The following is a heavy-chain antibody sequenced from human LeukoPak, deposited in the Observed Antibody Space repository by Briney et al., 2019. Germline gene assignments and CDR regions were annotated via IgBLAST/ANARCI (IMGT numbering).Heavy chain of an antibody. CDR3: ARDLVGGIWSAAF. Sequence: GASVKVSCESSGYTFTGYYVHWVRQAPGQGLEWMGRLNPNSGDTFYASKFQGRVTMTRDTSISTAYMELSSLRSDDTAMYYCARDLVGGIWSAAFWGQGALVTVSS. J-gene: IGHJ4*02. CDR1: GYTFTGYY. CDR2: LNPNSGDT. V-gene: IGHV1-2*06. D-gene: IGHD3-3*01.